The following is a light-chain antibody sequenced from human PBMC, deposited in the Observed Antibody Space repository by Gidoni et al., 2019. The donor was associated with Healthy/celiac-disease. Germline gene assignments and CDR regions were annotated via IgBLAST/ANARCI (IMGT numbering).Light chain of an antibody. CDR1: QRVSSN. V-gene: IGKV3-15*01. Sequence: EIVITQSPATLSVSPGERATLSCRASQRVSSNLAWYQQKPGQAPRLLIYGASTRATGIPARFSGSGSGTEFTLTISSLQSEDFAVYYCQQYNNWPRTFGQGTKVEIK. CDR3: QQYNNWPRT. J-gene: IGKJ1*01. CDR2: GAS.